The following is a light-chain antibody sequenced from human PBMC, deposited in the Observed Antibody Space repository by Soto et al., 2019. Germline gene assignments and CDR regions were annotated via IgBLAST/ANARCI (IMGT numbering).Light chain of an antibody. Sequence: EIVLTQSPGALSLSPGERATVSCRASQSVSRSNLAWYQHKPGQAPRLLIYGTSNRATGIPDRFTGSGSGTDLTLTISSLEPEDFAVYYCQQLSNWLFGPGTKVDIK. CDR3: QQLSNWL. V-gene: IGKV3D-20*02. J-gene: IGKJ3*01. CDR2: GTS. CDR1: QSVSRSN.